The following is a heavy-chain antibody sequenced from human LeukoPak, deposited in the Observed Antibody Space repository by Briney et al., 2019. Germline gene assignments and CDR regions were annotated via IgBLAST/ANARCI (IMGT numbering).Heavy chain of an antibody. Sequence: GGSLRLPCAASGFTFSSYWMNWVRQAPGKGLEWVANIKEDGSEKNYVDSVKGRFTISRDNAKNSLYLQMDGLRVEDTAVYYCARSRYDDYWGQGTLVTVSS. CDR2: IKEDGSEK. V-gene: IGHV3-7*01. CDR1: GFTFSSYW. J-gene: IGHJ4*02. CDR3: ARSRYDDY. D-gene: IGHD2-15*01.